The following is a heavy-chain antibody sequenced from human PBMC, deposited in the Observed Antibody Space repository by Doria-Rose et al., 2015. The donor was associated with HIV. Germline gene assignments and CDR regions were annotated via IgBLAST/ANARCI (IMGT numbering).Heavy chain of an antibody. CDR2: LNVGNGDT. V-gene: IGHV1-3*01. D-gene: IGHD6-13*01. CDR3: ARIHSLSSSSLGH. J-gene: IGHJ4*02. CDR1: GYTFSAYA. Sequence: PGVSVTVSCKTSGYTFSAYAIHWVRQAPGQRLEWMGWLNVGNGDTRYSRKLQDRATITSDTSANTGYMALSSLRSEDTAVYYCARIHSLSSSSLGHWGQGTLVTVSS.